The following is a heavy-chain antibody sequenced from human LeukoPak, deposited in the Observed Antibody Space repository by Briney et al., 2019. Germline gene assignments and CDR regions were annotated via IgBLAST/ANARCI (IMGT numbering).Heavy chain of an antibody. CDR2: IRYDGSNK. J-gene: IGHJ4*02. D-gene: IGHD2-2*01. CDR3: TRDFYPCSTSCQYYFDY. V-gene: IGHV3-30*02. CDR1: GFTFSSYG. Sequence: GGSLRLSCAASGFTFSSYGMHWVRQAPGKGLEWVAFIRYDGSNKYYADSVKGRFTISRDNSKNTLYLQMNSLRAEDTAVYYCTRDFYPCSTSCQYYFDYWGQGTLVTVSP.